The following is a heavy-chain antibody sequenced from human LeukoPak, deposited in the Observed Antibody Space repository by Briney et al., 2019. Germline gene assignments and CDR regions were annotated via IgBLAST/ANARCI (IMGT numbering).Heavy chain of an antibody. CDR3: ARGGGFCSGGTCFNFDY. CDR2: ISSSSTT. Sequence: GGSLRLSCAASGFTFNKYSMNWVRQAPGKGLEWVSYISSSSTTYFADSVKGRFTISRDNDKNSLYVQMNSLRDEDTAVYYCARGGGFCSGGTCFNFDYWGQGTLVTVSS. D-gene: IGHD2-15*01. J-gene: IGHJ4*02. CDR1: GFTFNKYS. V-gene: IGHV3-48*02.